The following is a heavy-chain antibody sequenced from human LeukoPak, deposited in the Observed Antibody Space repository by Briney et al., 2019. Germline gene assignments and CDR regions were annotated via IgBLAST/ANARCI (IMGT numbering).Heavy chain of an antibody. CDR1: GFTFSSYT. J-gene: IGHJ4*02. CDR2: IKQDGSEK. V-gene: IGHV3-7*01. Sequence: PGGSLRLSCAVSGFTFSSYTINWVRQAPGKGLEWVANIKQDGSEKYYVDSVKGRFTISRDNAKNSLYLQMDSLRAEDTAIYYCASGGEEWGQGTLVTVSS. CDR3: ASGGEE. D-gene: IGHD2-21*01.